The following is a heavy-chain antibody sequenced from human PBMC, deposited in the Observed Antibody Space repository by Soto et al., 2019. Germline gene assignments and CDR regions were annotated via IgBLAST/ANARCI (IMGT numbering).Heavy chain of an antibody. V-gene: IGHV4-39*01. CDR1: GGSISSGSYY. Sequence: PSETLSLTCTVSGGSISSGSYYWGWVRQPPGKWLEWIGSIYYSGNAYYNPSLKSRVAVSADTSKNQFSLKVTSVTATDTAVYYCARHKDTSSRYLLPDFWGQGTLVTVSS. J-gene: IGHJ4*02. CDR3: ARHKDTSSRYLLPDF. D-gene: IGHD6-13*01. CDR2: IYYSGNA.